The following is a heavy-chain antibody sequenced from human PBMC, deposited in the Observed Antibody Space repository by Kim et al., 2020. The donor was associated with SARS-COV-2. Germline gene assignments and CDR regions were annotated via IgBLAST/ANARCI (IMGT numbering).Heavy chain of an antibody. CDR3: SRGNGPRIAAAGRSSFDY. Sequence: SETLSLTCAVYGGSFSGYYWSWIRQPPGKGLEWIGEINHSGSTNYNPSLKSRVTISVDTSKNQFSLKLSSVTAADTAVYYCSRGNGPRIAAAGRSSFDY. CDR1: GGSFSGYY. J-gene: IGHJ4*01. V-gene: IGHV4-34*01. CDR2: INHSGST. D-gene: IGHD6-13*01.